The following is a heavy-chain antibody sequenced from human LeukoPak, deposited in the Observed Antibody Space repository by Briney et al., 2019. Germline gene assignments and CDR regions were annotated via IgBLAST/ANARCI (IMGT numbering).Heavy chain of an antibody. CDR2: ISSSSSSI. D-gene: IGHD4-17*01. J-gene: IGHJ2*01. CDR1: GFTFSSYS. Sequence: PGGSLRLSCVASGFTFSSYSMNWVRQAPGKGLDWVSSISSSSSSIYYADSMKGRFTISRDNVKNLLFLQMNSLRAEDTAIYYCARDRKGRTYGDPYWFFDLWGRGTLVSVSS. V-gene: IGHV3-21*06. CDR3: ARDRKGRTYGDPYWFFDL.